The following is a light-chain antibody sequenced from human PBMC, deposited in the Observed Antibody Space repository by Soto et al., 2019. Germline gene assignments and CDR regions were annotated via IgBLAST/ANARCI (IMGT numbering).Light chain of an antibody. J-gene: IGKJ4*01. CDR3: QQSYSSPPR. CDR2: AAS. Sequence: DIPMTQSPSSLSASVGDRVTITCRASQSISSYLNWYQQKPGKAPKLLIYAASSLQSGVPSRFSGSVSGTEFTLTISSLQPEDFATYYCQQSYSSPPRFGGGTKVEIK. V-gene: IGKV1-39*01. CDR1: QSISSY.